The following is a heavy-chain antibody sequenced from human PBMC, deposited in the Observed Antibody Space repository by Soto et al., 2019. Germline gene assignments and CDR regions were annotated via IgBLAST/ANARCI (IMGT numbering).Heavy chain of an antibody. V-gene: IGHV4-59*08. CDR3: ARLKTIAVENWFDP. CDR2: IYYSGST. CDR1: GGSISSYY. J-gene: IGHJ5*02. Sequence: SETLSLTCTVSGGSISSYYWSWIRQPPGKGLEWIGYIYYSGSTNYNPSLKSRVTISVDTSKNQFSLKLSSVTAADTAVYYCARLKTIAVENWFDPWGQGTLVTVSS. D-gene: IGHD6-19*01.